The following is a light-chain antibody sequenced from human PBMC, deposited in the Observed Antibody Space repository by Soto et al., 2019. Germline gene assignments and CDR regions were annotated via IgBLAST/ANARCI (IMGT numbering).Light chain of an antibody. Sequence: QSVLTQSPSASASLGASVKLTCTLSSGHSSYAIAWHQQQPEKGPRYLMKLNSDGSHSKGDGIPDRFSGSSSGAERYLTISSLPSEDEADYYCQTWGTGPLVFGGGTKVTVL. J-gene: IGLJ2*01. CDR1: SGHSSYA. CDR2: LNSDGSH. CDR3: QTWGTGPLV. V-gene: IGLV4-69*01.